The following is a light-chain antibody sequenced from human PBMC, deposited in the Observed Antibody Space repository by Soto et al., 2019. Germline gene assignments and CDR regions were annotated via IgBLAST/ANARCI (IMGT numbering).Light chain of an antibody. CDR3: QRYDSAPYT. V-gene: IGKV1-27*01. Sequence: DIPMTQSPSSLSTSVGDRVTITCRASQAISNYLAWYQRKPGNVPKLLIYAASTLQSGVPSRFSGSGSGTDLTLTISSLQPEDVATYYCQRYDSAPYTYGQGTKLEIK. CDR1: QAISNY. CDR2: AAS. J-gene: IGKJ2*01.